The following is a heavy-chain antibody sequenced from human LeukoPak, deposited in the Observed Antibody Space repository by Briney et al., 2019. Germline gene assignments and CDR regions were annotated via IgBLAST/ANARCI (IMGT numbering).Heavy chain of an antibody. Sequence: PGGSLRLSCAASGCTFSSYGMHWVRQAPGKGLEWVACIRYDGSNKYYADSLKGRFTISRDNAKNTLYLEMNSLRAEDTAGDYCAKEMATIRAFDFWGQGTMVTVSS. CDR2: IRYDGSNK. CDR3: AKEMATIRAFDF. CDR1: GCTFSSYG. V-gene: IGHV3-30*02. D-gene: IGHD5-24*01. J-gene: IGHJ3*01.